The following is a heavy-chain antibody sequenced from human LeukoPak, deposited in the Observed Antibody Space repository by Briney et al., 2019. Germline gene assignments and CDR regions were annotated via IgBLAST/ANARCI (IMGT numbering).Heavy chain of an antibody. V-gene: IGHV5-51*01. CDR1: GYRFTSYW. Sequence: GGSLKISWKGSGYRFTSYWIGWVRQMPGKGLELMGIIHPCDSDTRYSPSFQGQVTISADKSISTAYLQWSSLKASDTAMYYFARQLRGYTLGYWGQGTLVTVSS. D-gene: IGHD6-13*01. J-gene: IGHJ4*02. CDR3: ARQLRGYTLGY. CDR2: IHPCDSDT.